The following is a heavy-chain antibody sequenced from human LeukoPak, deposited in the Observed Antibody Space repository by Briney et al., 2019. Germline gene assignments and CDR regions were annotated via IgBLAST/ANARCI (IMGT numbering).Heavy chain of an antibody. CDR1: GFTFSSYN. D-gene: IGHD7-27*01. CDR2: ISHDGSNK. CDR3: ANHELGDSRDY. V-gene: IGHV3-30*18. J-gene: IGHJ4*02. Sequence: GGSLRLSCAASGFTFSSYNMNWVRQAPGKGLEWAAVISHDGSNKYYADSVKGRFTISRDDSKNTLYLQMNSLRAEDTAVYYCANHELGDSRDYWGQGTLVTVSS.